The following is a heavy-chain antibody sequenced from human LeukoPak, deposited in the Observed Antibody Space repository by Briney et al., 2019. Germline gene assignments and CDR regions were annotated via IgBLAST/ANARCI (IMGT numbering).Heavy chain of an antibody. CDR2: ITGNGGMI. Sequence: GGSLRLSCAGSGFTFRTYAMDWVRQVPGKGLEWVAGITGNGGMIRYADSVKGRFTISRDNSKNTLYLQMNSLRAEDTAVYYCAKDRYSSGWYDYWGQGTLVTVSS. V-gene: IGHV3-23*01. CDR1: GFTFRTYA. CDR3: AKDRYSSGWYDY. J-gene: IGHJ4*02. D-gene: IGHD6-19*01.